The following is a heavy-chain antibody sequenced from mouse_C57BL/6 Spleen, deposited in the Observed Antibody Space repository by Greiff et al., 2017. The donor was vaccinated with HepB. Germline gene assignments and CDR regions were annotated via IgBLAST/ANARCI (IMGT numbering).Heavy chain of an antibody. Sequence: VQLQQPGAELVKPGASVKMSCKASGYTFTSYWITWVKQRPGQGLEWIGDIYPGSGSTNYNEKFKSKATLTVDTSSSTAYMQLSSLTSEDSAVYYCARGYYYGSSPAWFAYWGQVTLVTVSA. D-gene: IGHD1-1*01. CDR2: IYPGSGST. CDR3: ARGYYYGSSPAWFAY. J-gene: IGHJ3*01. V-gene: IGHV1-55*01. CDR1: GYTFTSYW.